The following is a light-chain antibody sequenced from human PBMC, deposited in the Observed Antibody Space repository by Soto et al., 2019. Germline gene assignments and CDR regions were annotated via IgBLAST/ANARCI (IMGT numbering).Light chain of an antibody. J-gene: IGKJ4*01. CDR3: QQSNNYP. CDR2: DAS. Sequence: AIQLTQSPSSLSASVGDRVTITCRASQGISSALAWYQQEPGKAPKLLIYDASSLESGVPSRFSGSGSGTDFTLTISSLQPEDFATYYCQQSNNYPVGGGTKVDIK. CDR1: QGISSA. V-gene: IGKV1D-13*01.